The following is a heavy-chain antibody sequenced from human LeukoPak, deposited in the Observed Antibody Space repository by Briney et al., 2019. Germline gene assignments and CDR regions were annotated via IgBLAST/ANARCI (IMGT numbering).Heavy chain of an antibody. Sequence: LEWLALIYLNDDNRYSPSLKSRLSITKDTSTNQVVLTMTNMAPVDTATYYCAHSLGGATYFDYWGQGTLVTVSS. D-gene: IGHD1-26*01. J-gene: IGHJ4*02. CDR2: IYLNDDN. V-gene: IGHV2-5*01. CDR3: AHSLGGATYFDY.